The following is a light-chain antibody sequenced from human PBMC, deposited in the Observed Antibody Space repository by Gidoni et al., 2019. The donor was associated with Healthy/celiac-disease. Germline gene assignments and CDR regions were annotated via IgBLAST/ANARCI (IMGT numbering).Light chain of an antibody. CDR2: DAS. CDR3: QQYNTWPWT. V-gene: IGKV3-15*01. CDR1: QSVSSN. Sequence: EIVMTPSPATLSVSPGERATLSCRASQSVSSNFAWYQQKSGQAPRLLIYDASTRATGIPARFSGSGSGTEFTLTISSLQSEDFAVYYCQQYNTWPWTFGQGTKVEIK. J-gene: IGKJ1*01.